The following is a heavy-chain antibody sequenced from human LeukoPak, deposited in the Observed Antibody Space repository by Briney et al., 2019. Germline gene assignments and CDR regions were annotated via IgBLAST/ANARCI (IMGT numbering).Heavy chain of an antibody. J-gene: IGHJ3*02. CDR3: AMAQYYYDSSGYFHDAFDI. D-gene: IGHD3-22*01. V-gene: IGHV3-23*01. Sequence: EGSLRLSCAASGFTFSSYSMNWVRQAPGKGLEWVSAISGSGGSTYYADSVKGRFTISRDNSKNTLYLQMNSLRAEDTAVYYCAMAQYYYDSSGYFHDAFDIWGQGTMVTVSS. CDR2: ISGSGGST. CDR1: GFTFSSYS.